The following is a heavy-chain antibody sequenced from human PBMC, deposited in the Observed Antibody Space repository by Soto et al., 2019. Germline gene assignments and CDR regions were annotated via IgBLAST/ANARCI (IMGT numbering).Heavy chain of an antibody. D-gene: IGHD6-6*01. CDR1: GFTFSSYA. V-gene: IGHV3-23*01. J-gene: IGHJ4*02. CDR2: ISGSGGST. Sequence: GGSLRLSCAASGFTFSSYAMSWVRQAPGKGLEWVSAISGSGGSTYYADSVKGRFTISRDNSKNTLYLQMNSLRAEDTAVYYCAKDRASIAARLSYFDYWGQGTLVTVSS. CDR3: AKDRASIAARLSYFDY.